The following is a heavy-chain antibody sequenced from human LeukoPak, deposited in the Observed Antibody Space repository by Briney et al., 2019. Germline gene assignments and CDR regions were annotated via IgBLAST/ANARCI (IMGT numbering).Heavy chain of an antibody. Sequence: PGGSLRLSCSASGFTFSNAWMNWVRQAPGKGLEWVGRIKSKTDGGTTDYAAPVKGRFTISRDDSKDTLYLQMNSLKTEDTAVYFCSLDFPPPPDKVRGGQGTLVTVSS. D-gene: IGHD2-2*01. CDR2: IKSKTDGGTT. CDR3: SLDFPPPPDKVR. J-gene: IGHJ4*02. CDR1: GFTFSNAW. V-gene: IGHV3-15*01.